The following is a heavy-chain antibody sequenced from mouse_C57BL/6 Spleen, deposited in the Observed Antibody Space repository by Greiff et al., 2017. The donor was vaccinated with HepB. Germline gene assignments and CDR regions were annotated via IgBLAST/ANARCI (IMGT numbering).Heavy chain of an antibody. CDR2: ISYDGSN. CDR1: GYSITSGYY. J-gene: IGHJ2*01. V-gene: IGHV3-6*01. Sequence: EVKLQESGPGLVKPSQSLSLTCSVTGYSITSGYYWNWIRQFPGNKLEWMGYISYDGSNNYNPSLKNRISITRDTSKHQFFLKLNSVTTEDTATYYCAREVFDYWGQGTTLTVSS. CDR3: AREVFDY.